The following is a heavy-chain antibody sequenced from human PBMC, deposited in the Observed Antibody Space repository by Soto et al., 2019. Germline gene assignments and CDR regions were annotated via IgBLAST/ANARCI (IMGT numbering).Heavy chain of an antibody. CDR2: ITAYNGNT. D-gene: IGHD3-16*02. J-gene: IGHJ4*02. CDR1: GYNFTSHG. CDR3: ARITPAPTFGGVIVNDY. Sequence: QVYLVQSGPEVRKPGASVKVSCKASGYNFTSHGISWVRQAPGQGPEWIGWITAYNGNTKYAPKFQDRVSMTTETSTSTAYTELGSLRSGDTAIYYCARITPAPTFGGVIVNDYWGQGTLLTVSS. V-gene: IGHV1-18*01.